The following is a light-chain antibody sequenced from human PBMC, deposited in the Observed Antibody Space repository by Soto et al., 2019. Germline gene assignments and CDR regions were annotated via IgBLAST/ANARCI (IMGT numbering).Light chain of an antibody. CDR1: QSISAW. CDR3: EQYNSYSLIT. CDR2: KAS. J-gene: IGKJ5*01. V-gene: IGKV1-5*03. Sequence: DIQMTQSPSTLSASVGDRVTITCRASQSISAWLAWYQQKPGKAPKLLIYKASSLESGVPSRFSGSGSGTEFTVSISRLQPDDFASYYCEQYNSYSLITFGQGTRLEIK.